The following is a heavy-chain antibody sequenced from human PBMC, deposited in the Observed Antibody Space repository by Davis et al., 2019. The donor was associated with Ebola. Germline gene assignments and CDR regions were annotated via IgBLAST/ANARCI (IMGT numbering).Heavy chain of an antibody. CDR2: ISSSSSYI. J-gene: IGHJ4*02. D-gene: IGHD1-26*01. CDR3: ARGWSAGSFLPLDY. V-gene: IGHV3-21*04. Sequence: PGGSLRLSCAASGFTFSSYSMNWVRQAPGKGLEWVSSISSSSSYIYYADSVKGRFTISRDNAKNSLYLQMNSLRAEDTAVYYCARGWSAGSFLPLDYWGQGTLVTVSS. CDR1: GFTFSSYS.